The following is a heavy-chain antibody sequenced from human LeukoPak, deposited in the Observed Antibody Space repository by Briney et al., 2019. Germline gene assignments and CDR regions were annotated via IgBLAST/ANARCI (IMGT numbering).Heavy chain of an antibody. V-gene: IGHV3-23*01. CDR2: ISGSGGST. CDR1: GFIFSTYA. CDR3: ARVIRAAPGKGYFDY. Sequence: GGSLRLSCATSGFIFSTYALSWVRQAPGKGLEWASSISGSGGSTYHADSVKGRFTISRNSSKNTLYLQMNSLRAEDTAIYYCARVIRAAPGKGYFDYWGQGTLVTVSS. D-gene: IGHD6-13*01. J-gene: IGHJ4*02.